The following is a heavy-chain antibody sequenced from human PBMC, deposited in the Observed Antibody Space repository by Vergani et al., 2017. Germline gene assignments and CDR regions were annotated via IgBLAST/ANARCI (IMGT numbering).Heavy chain of an antibody. CDR2: MYHSGST. V-gene: IGHV4-59*01. J-gene: IGHJ5*02. CDR3: GRVADFYGLESRLLDL. CDR1: GGSMSGYY. D-gene: IGHD3-10*01. Sequence: QVRLQESGPGLVKPSETLSLTCSVSGGSMSGYYWSWIRQPPGKELEWIGYMYHSGSTNYNPSLETLVTISGDTSKNQFSLKLNSVTAADTAVYYCGRVADFYGLESRLLDLWGQGILVTVSS.